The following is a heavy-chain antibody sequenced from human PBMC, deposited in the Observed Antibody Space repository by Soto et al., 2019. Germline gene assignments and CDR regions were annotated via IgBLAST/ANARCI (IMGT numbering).Heavy chain of an antibody. D-gene: IGHD3-3*01. CDR3: ARDVGLQHDTGYYDFWSGKNNWFDP. J-gene: IGHJ5*02. CDR1: GGSISGHY. CDR2: ISYSGST. V-gene: IGHV4-59*11. Sequence: SETLSLGCTVSGGSISGHYWSWIRQPPGKGLQYIGYISYSGSTNYNPSLKSRVTISVDTSNNQFSLRLSSVTAADTAVYYCARDVGLQHDTGYYDFWSGKNNWFDPWGQGILVTVSS.